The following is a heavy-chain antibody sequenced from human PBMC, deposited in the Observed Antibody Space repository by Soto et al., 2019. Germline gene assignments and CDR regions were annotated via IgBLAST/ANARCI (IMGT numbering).Heavy chain of an antibody. CDR1: GYSFTTYW. J-gene: IGHJ6*02. CDR2: MFPGDSDT. Sequence: LGESLKISCKGSGYSFTTYWIGWVRQLPGQGLEWMGVMFPGDSDTRYSPSFQGQVTMSADPSTNTAYLEWSSLKAADSAMYYCARVTDSSLGTMDVWGQGTTVTVSS. D-gene: IGHD6-19*01. CDR3: ARVTDSSLGTMDV. V-gene: IGHV5-51*01.